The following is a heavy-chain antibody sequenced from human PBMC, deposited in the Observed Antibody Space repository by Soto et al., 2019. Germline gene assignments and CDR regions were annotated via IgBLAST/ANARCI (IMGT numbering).Heavy chain of an antibody. Sequence: PSETLSLTCTVSGGSISSSSYYWGWIRQPPEKGLEWIGSIYYSGSTYYNPSLKSRVTISVDTSKNQFSLKLSSVTAADTAVYYCARLSTMIVEAWGQGTLVTVSS. CDR3: ARLSTMIVEA. CDR2: IYYSGST. J-gene: IGHJ5*02. D-gene: IGHD3-22*01. CDR1: GGSISSSSYY. V-gene: IGHV4-39*01.